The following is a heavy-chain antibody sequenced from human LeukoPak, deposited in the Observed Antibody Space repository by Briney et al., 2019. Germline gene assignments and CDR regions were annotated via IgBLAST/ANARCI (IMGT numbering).Heavy chain of an antibody. D-gene: IGHD3-3*01. V-gene: IGHV4-34*01. CDR1: GGSLSGYY. J-gene: IGHJ4*02. Sequence: PSETLSLTCAVYGGSLSGYYWSWIRQPPGKGLEWIGEINHSGSTNYNPSLKSRVTISVDTSKNQFSLKLSSVTAADTAVYYCARGPADYDFWSGYSLDYWGQGTLVTVSS. CDR3: ARGPADYDFWSGYSLDY. CDR2: INHSGST.